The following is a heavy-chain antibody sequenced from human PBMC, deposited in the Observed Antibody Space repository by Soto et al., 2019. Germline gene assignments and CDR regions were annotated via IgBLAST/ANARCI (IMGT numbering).Heavy chain of an antibody. CDR2: VNHNGRN. CDR3: ARGGSSDWQVAFDF. V-gene: IGHV4-34*01. Sequence: QLHPQQWGAGLLKPSETLSLTCAVYGGSFSGYFWNWIRQSPGKGLEWIGKVNHNGRNNYNPSLKSRVTISLDMSKNQISLKLTSVTAADTAVYYCARGGSSDWQVAFDFWGQGTMVTGSS. D-gene: IGHD6-19*01. CDR1: GGSFSGYF. J-gene: IGHJ3*01.